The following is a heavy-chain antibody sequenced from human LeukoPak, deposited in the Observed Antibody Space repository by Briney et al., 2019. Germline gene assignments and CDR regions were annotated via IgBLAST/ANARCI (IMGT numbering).Heavy chain of an antibody. CDR3: ASGDYDYVWGSYRFFDY. D-gene: IGHD3-16*02. J-gene: IGHJ4*02. CDR1: GFTFSSYA. V-gene: IGHV3-30-3*01. CDR2: ISYDGSNK. Sequence: GGSLRLSCAASGFTFSSYAMHWVRQAPGKGLEWVAVISYDGSNKYYADSVKGRFTISRDNAKNSLHLQMNSLRAEDTAVYYCASGDYDYVWGSYRFFDYWGQGTLVTVSS.